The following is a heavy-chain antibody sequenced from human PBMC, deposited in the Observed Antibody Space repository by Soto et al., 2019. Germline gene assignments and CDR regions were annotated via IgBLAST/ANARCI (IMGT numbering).Heavy chain of an antibody. CDR3: AKDGAIAAADYFFDY. J-gene: IGHJ4*02. CDR1: GFTFSSYG. CDR2: ISYDGSNK. Sequence: GSLRLSCAASGFTFSSYGMHWVRQAPGKGLEWVAVISYDGSNKYYADSVKGRFTISRDNSKNTLYLQMNSLRAEDTAVYYCAKDGAIAAADYFFDYWGQGSLVTAPQ. V-gene: IGHV3-30*18. D-gene: IGHD6-13*01.